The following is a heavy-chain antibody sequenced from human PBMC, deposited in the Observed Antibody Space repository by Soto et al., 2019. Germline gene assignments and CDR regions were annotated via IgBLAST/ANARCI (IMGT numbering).Heavy chain of an antibody. CDR3: ARKGIAARRDYYYYYYYMDV. V-gene: IGHV3-11*01. CDR1: GFTFSDYY. D-gene: IGHD6-6*01. CDR2: ISSSGSTI. Sequence: QVQLVESGGGLVKPGGSLRLSCAASGFTFSDYYMSWIRQAPGKGLEWVSYISSSGSTIYYADSVKGRFTISRDNAKNSLYLQMNSLRAEDTAVYYCARKGIAARRDYYYYYYYMDVWGKGTTVTVSS. J-gene: IGHJ6*03.